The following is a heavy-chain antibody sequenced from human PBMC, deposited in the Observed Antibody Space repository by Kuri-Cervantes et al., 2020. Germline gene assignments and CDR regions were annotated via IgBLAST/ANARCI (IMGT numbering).Heavy chain of an antibody. CDR1: GFTFSSYW. J-gene: IGHJ4*02. V-gene: IGHV3-7*01. CDR2: IKQDGSEK. D-gene: IGHD1-26*01. CDR3: ARDLGATMRVMGY. Sequence: LSLTCAASGFTFSSYWMSWVRQAPGKGLEWVANIKQDGSEKYYVDSVKGRFTISRDNAKNSLYLQMNSLRAEDTAVYYCARDLGATMRVMGYWGQGTLVTVSS.